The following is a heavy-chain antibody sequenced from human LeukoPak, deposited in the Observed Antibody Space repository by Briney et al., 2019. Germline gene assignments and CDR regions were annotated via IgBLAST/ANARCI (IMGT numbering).Heavy chain of an antibody. CDR1: GGSISSYY. Sequence: PSETLSLTCTVSGGSISSYYWSWIRQPPGKRLEWIGYIYHSGSTKYNPSLKSRVTISVDTSKNQFSLKLSSVTAADTAVYYCARDGETTVTLYYYYYYYMDVWGKGTTVTVSS. CDR3: ARDGETTVTLYYYYYYYMDV. D-gene: IGHD4-17*01. CDR2: IYHSGST. V-gene: IGHV4-59*12. J-gene: IGHJ6*03.